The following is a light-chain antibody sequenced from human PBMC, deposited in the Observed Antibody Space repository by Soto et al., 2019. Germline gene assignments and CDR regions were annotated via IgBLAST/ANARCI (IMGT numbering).Light chain of an antibody. Sequence: EIVLTQSPGTLSLSPGERATLSCRASQSVSNNYLAWYQQKPGQAPRLLIYGASNRATGIPDRFSGSGSGTDFTLTISRLEPEDFALYYCQHYDNSPPSVTFGPGTKVDIK. V-gene: IGKV3-20*01. CDR2: GAS. CDR1: QSVSNNY. CDR3: QHYDNSPPSVT. J-gene: IGKJ3*01.